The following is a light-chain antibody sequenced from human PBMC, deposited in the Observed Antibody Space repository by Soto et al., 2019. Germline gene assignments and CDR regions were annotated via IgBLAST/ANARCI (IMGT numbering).Light chain of an antibody. V-gene: IGLV1-44*01. J-gene: IGLJ2*01. CDR2: NNN. CDR3: AAWDDTLNGPV. CDR1: SSDIGSNT. Sequence: QSVLTQPPSASGTPGQRVTISCSGSSSDIGSNTVNWYHQLPGTAPKLLIYNNNQRPSGVPDRFSGSKSGTSASLAISGLQSEDEAHYYCAAWDDTLNGPVFGGGTKVTVL.